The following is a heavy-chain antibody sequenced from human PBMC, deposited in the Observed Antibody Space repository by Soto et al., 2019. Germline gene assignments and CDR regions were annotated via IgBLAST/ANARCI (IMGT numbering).Heavy chain of an antibody. Sequence: HPGGSLRLSCAASGFTFSSCAMHWVRQAPGKGLEWVALISYDGSSKYYADSVKGRFTISRDNSKNTLYLQVNSLRAEDTALYYCARDKRDLRFLEWSYYFDYWGQGTLVTVSS. CDR2: ISYDGSSK. CDR1: GFTFSSCA. D-gene: IGHD3-3*01. CDR3: ARDKRDLRFLEWSYYFDY. V-gene: IGHV3-30-3*01. J-gene: IGHJ4*02.